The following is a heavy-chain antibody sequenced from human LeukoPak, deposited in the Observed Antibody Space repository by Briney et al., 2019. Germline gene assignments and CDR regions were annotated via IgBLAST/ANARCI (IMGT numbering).Heavy chain of an antibody. D-gene: IGHD1-26*01. CDR3: AREWDSGSYQNDAFDI. J-gene: IGHJ3*02. CDR2: IIPIFGTA. V-gene: IGHV1-69*13. Sequence: SVKVSCKTSGGTFSSYAISWVRQAPGQGLEWMGGIIPIFGTANYAQKFQGRVTITADESTSTAYMELSSLRSEDTAVHYCAREWDSGSYQNDAFDIWGQGTMVTVSS. CDR1: GGTFSSYA.